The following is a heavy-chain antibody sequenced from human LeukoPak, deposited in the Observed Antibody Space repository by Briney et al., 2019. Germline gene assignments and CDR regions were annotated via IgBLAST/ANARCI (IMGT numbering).Heavy chain of an antibody. CDR2: IYYSGST. V-gene: IGHV4-39*07. CDR1: GGSISSSSYY. Sequence: SETLSLTCTVSGGSISSSSYYWGWIRQPPGKGLEWIGSIYYSGSTYYNPSLKSRVTISVDTSKNQFSLKLSSVTAADTAVYYCARLRGGATRWFDPWGQGTLVTVSS. D-gene: IGHD1-26*01. J-gene: IGHJ5*02. CDR3: ARLRGGATRWFDP.